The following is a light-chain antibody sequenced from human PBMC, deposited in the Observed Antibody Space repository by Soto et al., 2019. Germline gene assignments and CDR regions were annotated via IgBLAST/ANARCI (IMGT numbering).Light chain of an antibody. CDR2: LNSDGSH. CDR1: SGRSSYA. CDR3: QTWGTGIHV. J-gene: IGLJ1*01. Sequence: QPVRTQSPSASTSLGASVKLTCTLSSGRSSYAIAWHQQQPEKGPRYLMNLNSDGSHSKGDGIPDRFSGSSSGAERYLTISSLQSEDKAVYYCQTWGTGIHVFGTGTKVTLL. V-gene: IGLV4-69*01.